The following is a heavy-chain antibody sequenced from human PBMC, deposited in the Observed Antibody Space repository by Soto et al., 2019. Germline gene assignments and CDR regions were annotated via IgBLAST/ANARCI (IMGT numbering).Heavy chain of an antibody. J-gene: IGHJ4*02. D-gene: IGHD2-15*01. CDR3: ARYCSGGPCYGGGLDY. CDR2: VAYDGSEK. Sequence: QVQLMESGGGVVQPGRSLRLSCAASGFAFSSFGMHWVRQAPGKGLEWVALVAYDGSEKYYGDSVKGRFTISRDSSENTVHLQMDSLRVEDTAVYFCARYCSGGPCYGGGLDYWGQGTLVTVSS. CDR1: GFAFSSFG. V-gene: IGHV3-33*01.